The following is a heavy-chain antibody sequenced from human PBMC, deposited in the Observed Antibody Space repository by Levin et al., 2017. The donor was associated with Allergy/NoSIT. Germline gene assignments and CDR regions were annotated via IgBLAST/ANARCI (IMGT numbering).Heavy chain of an antibody. CDR2: IYYSGST. CDR3: AKHYGDYDGPPNWFDP. J-gene: IGHJ5*02. CDR1: GGSISSYY. V-gene: IGHV4-59*01. Sequence: SETLSLTCTVSGGSISSYYWSWIRQPPGKGLEWIGYIYYSGSTNYNPSLKSRVTISVDTSKNQFSLKLSSVTAADTAVYYCAKHYGDYDGPPNWFDPWGQGTLVTVSS. D-gene: IGHD4-17*01.